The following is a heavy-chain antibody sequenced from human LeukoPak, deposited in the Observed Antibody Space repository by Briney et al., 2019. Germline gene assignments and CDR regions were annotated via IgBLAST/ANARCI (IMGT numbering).Heavy chain of an antibody. J-gene: IGHJ4*02. CDR3: ANPQSRGYDYLDY. Sequence: GGSLRLSCAASGFSLSTYAMHWVRQAPGKGLEWVAVTSFDGTNKYYTDSVKGRFTISRDTSKNTVFLQMNSLRAEDTAVYYCANPQSRGYDYLDYWGQGTLVTVSS. D-gene: IGHD5-12*01. CDR2: TSFDGTNK. V-gene: IGHV3-30*18. CDR1: GFSLSTYA.